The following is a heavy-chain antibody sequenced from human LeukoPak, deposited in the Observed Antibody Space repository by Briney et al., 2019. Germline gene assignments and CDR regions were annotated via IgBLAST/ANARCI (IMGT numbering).Heavy chain of an antibody. CDR2: ISAYNGNT. Sequence: GASVKVSCKASGYTFTSYGISWVRQAPGQGLEWMGWISAYNGNTNYAQKLQGRVTMTTDTSTSTAYMELRSLRSDDTAVYYCAAVGYYDSSGYPTFDPWGQGTLVTVSS. V-gene: IGHV1-18*01. CDR1: GYTFTSYG. CDR3: AAVGYYDSSGYPTFDP. D-gene: IGHD3-22*01. J-gene: IGHJ5*02.